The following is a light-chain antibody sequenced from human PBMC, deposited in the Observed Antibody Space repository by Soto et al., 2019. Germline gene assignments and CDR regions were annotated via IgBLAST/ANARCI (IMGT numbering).Light chain of an antibody. J-gene: IGKJ5*01. CDR3: QQYYSWPS. CDR2: GAS. V-gene: IGKV3-15*01. Sequence: EIFMTQSPSTLSVSPVAIATLSCRASQRVSPNVAWYQQRPGQAPRLLIYGASTRATGIPGRFSGSGSGTEFTLTISSLESEDFAVYYCQQYYSWPSFGQGTRLEIK. CDR1: QRVSPN.